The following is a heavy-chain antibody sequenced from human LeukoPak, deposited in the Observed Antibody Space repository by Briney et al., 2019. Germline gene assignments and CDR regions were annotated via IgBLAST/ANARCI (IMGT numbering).Heavy chain of an antibody. V-gene: IGHV3-11*01. D-gene: IGHD3-10*01. Sequence: GGSLRLSRAASGFTFSYYYMTWIRQAPGKGLEWISYISSSGSTIYYAGSVKGRFTISRDNAKNSLYLQMNSLRAEDTDVYYCARAPLGMVRGVTMDVWGKGTTVTVSS. CDR3: ARAPLGMVRGVTMDV. J-gene: IGHJ6*03. CDR1: GFTFSYYY. CDR2: ISSSGSTI.